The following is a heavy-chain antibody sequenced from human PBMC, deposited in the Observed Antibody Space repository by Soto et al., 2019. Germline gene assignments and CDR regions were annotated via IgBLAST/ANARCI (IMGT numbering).Heavy chain of an antibody. CDR1: GASVSSGSYY. CDR2: IYYSGST. J-gene: IGHJ4*02. CDR3: ARGKMEWLSFDY. Sequence: ETLCLTGTGSGASVSSGSYYWSWIRQPPGKGLEWIGYIYYSGSTNYNPSLKSRVTISVDTSKNQFSLKLSSVTAADTAVYYCARGKMEWLSFDYWGQGTLVTVSS. D-gene: IGHD3-3*01. V-gene: IGHV4-61*01.